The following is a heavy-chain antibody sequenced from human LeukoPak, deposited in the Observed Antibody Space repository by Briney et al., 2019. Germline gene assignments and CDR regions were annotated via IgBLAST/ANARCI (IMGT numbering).Heavy chain of an antibody. CDR2: IWYDGSNK. Sequence: GGSLRLSCAASGFTFSSYGMHWVRQAPGKGLEWVAVIWYDGSNKYYADSVKGRFTISRDNSKNMLYLQMNSLRAEDTAVYYCARHQSGSYEGAYFQHWGQGTLVTVSS. CDR3: ARHQSGSYEGAYFQH. V-gene: IGHV3-33*01. D-gene: IGHD1-26*01. CDR1: GFTFSSYG. J-gene: IGHJ1*01.